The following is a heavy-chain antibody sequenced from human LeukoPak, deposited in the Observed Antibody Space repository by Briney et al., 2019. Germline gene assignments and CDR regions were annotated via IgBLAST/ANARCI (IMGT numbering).Heavy chain of an antibody. V-gene: IGHV3-48*03. J-gene: IGHJ4*02. CDR3: AKVATEAYYFDY. D-gene: IGHD5-12*01. Sequence: GGSLRLSCAASGFTFSSYEMNWVRQAPGKGLEWVSHIGSFGTTISYADSVEGRFTISRDNAKSSLYLQMSSLRAEDTAVYYCAKVATEAYYFDYWGQGTLVTVSS. CDR1: GFTFSSYE. CDR2: IGSFGTTI.